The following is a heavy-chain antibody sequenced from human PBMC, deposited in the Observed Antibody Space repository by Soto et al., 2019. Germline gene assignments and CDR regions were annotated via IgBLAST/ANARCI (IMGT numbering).Heavy chain of an antibody. Sequence: QVQLVESGGGVVQPGRSLRLSCAASGFTFSSYGMHWVRQAPGKGLEWVAVISYDGSNKYYADSVKGRFTIPRDNSKNTLYLQMNSLRAEDTAVYYCAKDLGSGWPNYYYGMDVWGQGTTVTVSS. V-gene: IGHV3-30*18. D-gene: IGHD6-19*01. CDR3: AKDLGSGWPNYYYGMDV. CDR1: GFTFSSYG. CDR2: ISYDGSNK. J-gene: IGHJ6*02.